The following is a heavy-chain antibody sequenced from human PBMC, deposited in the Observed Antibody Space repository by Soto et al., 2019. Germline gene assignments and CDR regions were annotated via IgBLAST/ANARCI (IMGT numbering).Heavy chain of an antibody. CDR2: IYYSGST. V-gene: IGHV4-59*01. CDR3: ARARRDGYNVWLDY. J-gene: IGHJ4*02. Sequence: SSETLSLTCTVSGGSISSYYWSWIRQPPGKGLEWIGYIYYSGSTNYNPSLKSRVTISVDTSKNQFSLKLSSVTAADTAVYYCARARRDGYNVWLDYWGQGTLVTVSS. D-gene: IGHD5-12*01. CDR1: GGSISSYY.